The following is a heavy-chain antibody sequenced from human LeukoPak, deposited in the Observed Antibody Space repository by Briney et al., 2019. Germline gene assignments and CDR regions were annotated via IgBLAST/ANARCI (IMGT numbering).Heavy chain of an antibody. CDR3: ARDPDLSSGYQAHFDY. V-gene: IGHV3-48*04. J-gene: IGHJ4*02. D-gene: IGHD3-22*01. CDR2: ISSSSSTI. CDR1: GFTFSSYS. Sequence: GGSLRLSCAASGFTFSSYSMNWVRQAPGKGLEWVSYISSSSSTIYYADSVKGRFTISRDNAKNSLYLQMNSLRAEDTAVYYCARDPDLSSGYQAHFDYWGQGTLVTVSS.